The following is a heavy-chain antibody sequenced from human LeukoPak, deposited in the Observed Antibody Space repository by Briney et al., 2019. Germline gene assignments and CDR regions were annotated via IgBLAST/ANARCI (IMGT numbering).Heavy chain of an antibody. CDR3: ARDGRRTNAFDI. J-gene: IGHJ3*02. Sequence: SETLSLTCAVSGYSISSGYYWAWIRQPPGKGLEWIGNMYHSGSAYYNPSLKSRVTISVDTSKNQFSLKLSSVTAADTAVYYCARDGRRTNAFDIWGQGTMVTVSS. V-gene: IGHV4-38-2*02. D-gene: IGHD3/OR15-3a*01. CDR2: MYHSGSA. CDR1: GYSISSGYY.